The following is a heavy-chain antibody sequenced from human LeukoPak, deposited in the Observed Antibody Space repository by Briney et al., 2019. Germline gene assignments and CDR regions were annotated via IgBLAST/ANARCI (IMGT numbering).Heavy chain of an antibody. V-gene: IGHV4-59*08. CDR3: ARQGYWSGYFVFDH. D-gene: IGHD3-3*01. CDR2: IYYSGST. J-gene: IGHJ4*02. CDR1: GGSISSYY. Sequence: SETLSLTCTVSGGSISSYYWSWIRQSPGKGPEYIGYIYYSGSTNYNPSLKSRVTISVDTSKNQFSLTLSSVTAADTAVYYCARQGYWSGYFVFDHWGQGTLVTVSS.